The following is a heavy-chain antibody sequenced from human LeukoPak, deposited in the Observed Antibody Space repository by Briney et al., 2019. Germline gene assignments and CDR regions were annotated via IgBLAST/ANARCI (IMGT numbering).Heavy chain of an antibody. CDR1: GYIFSLYW. D-gene: IGHD3-16*01. CDR3: ARMAGGGFDY. V-gene: IGHV5-51*01. J-gene: IGHJ4*02. CDR2: LNPGDSDI. Sequence: GESLKISCKGSGYIFSLYWIGWVRQMPGKGLEWMAILNPGDSDIRYSPSFQGQVTMSADKSISTAYLHWSSLKASDTAMYYCARMAGGGFDYWGQGTLVTVSS.